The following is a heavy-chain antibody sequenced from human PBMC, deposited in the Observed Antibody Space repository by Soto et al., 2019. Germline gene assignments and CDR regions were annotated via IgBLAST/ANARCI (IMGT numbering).Heavy chain of an antibody. CDR3: ARWLGYGPHFDY. D-gene: IGHD5-12*01. CDR1: GGSISSGNYY. Sequence: SETLSLTCTVSGGSISSGNYYWSWIRQPPGKGLEWIGYIYYSGSTYYNPSLKSRVTISVDTSKNQFSLKLSSVTAADTAVYYCARWLGYGPHFDYWGQGTLVTVSS. J-gene: IGHJ4*02. V-gene: IGHV4-30-4*01. CDR2: IYYSGST.